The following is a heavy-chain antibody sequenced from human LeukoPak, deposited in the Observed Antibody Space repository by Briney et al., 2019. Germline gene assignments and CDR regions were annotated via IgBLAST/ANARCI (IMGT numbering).Heavy chain of an antibody. J-gene: IGHJ4*02. CDR3: ASRDPCSGDSWYGLAY. CDR2: ISDSGGWT. V-gene: IGHV3-23*01. Sequence: GGSLRLSCAASGFTFSNYVMNWVRQAPGKGLEWVSVISDSGGWTSYADSVQGRFTISRDNSKNTLYLHMNSLRADDTAIYYCASRDPCSGDSWYGLAYWGQGTLVTVSS. D-gene: IGHD2-15*01. CDR1: GFTFSNYV.